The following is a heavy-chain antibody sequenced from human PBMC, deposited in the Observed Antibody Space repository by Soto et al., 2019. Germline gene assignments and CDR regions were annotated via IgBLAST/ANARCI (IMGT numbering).Heavy chain of an antibody. J-gene: IGHJ4*02. CDR2: VDTAGKT. D-gene: IGHD2-21*02. CDR1: GFTFSTHD. Sequence: GGSLRLSCEASGFTFSTHDIHWVRQVPGKGLEWVSAVDTAGKTYYSGSVQGRFTISRENAKNSLYLQMNSLRAGDTALYYCVREGRGGGLQHLDYWGQGTPVTVSS. CDR3: VREGRGGGLQHLDY. V-gene: IGHV3-13*01.